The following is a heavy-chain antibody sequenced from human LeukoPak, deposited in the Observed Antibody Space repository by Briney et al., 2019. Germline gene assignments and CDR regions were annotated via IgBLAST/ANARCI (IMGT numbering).Heavy chain of an antibody. J-gene: IGHJ6*02. D-gene: IGHD5-18*01. Sequence: ASVKVSCKASGYTFTSFYIHWVRQAPGQGLEWMGIINPSSGYTTYARNFQGRVTMTRDTSTNTVYMELSRLRSDDTAVYYCAREQIQLWLQLYYYYGMDVWGQGTTVTVSS. CDR2: INPSSGYT. CDR3: AREQIQLWLQLYYYYGMDV. CDR1: GYTFTSFY. V-gene: IGHV1-46*01.